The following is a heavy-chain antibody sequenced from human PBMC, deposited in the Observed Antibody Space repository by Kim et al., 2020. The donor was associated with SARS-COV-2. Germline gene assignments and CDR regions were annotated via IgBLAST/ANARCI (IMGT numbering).Heavy chain of an antibody. CDR3: ARDGGFGDPGGMDV. CDR2: IYYSGST. D-gene: IGHD3-10*01. CDR1: GGSISSGGYY. V-gene: IGHV4-31*03. J-gene: IGHJ6*02. Sequence: SETLSLTCTVSGGSISSGGYYWSWIRQHPGKGLEWIGYIYYSGSTYYNPSLKSRVTISVDTSKNQFSLKLSSVTAADTAVYYCARDGGFGDPGGMDVWGQGTTVTVSS.